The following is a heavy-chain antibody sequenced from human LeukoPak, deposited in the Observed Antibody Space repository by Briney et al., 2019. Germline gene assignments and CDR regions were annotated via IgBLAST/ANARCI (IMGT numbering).Heavy chain of an antibody. J-gene: IGHJ4*02. Sequence: SETLSLTCTVSGGSISSGSYYWSWIRQPAGKGLEWIGRIYTSGSTNYNPSLKSRVTISVDTSKNQFSLKLSSVTAADTAVYYCARDPGPHPLDYWGQGTLVTVSS. CDR3: ARDPGPHPLDY. V-gene: IGHV4-61*02. CDR2: IYTSGST. CDR1: GGSISSGSYY.